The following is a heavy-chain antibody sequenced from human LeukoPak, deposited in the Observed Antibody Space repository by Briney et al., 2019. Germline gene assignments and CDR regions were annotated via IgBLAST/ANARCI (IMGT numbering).Heavy chain of an antibody. Sequence: SETLSLTCTVSGGSISGYYWSWIRQPPGKGLEWIGYIYYSGGTNYNPSLRSRLTISVDTSKNQFSLKLSSVTAADTAVYYCARHYVFVYGGSSFDYWGQGTLVTVSS. J-gene: IGHJ4*02. V-gene: IGHV4-59*08. CDR2: IYYSGGT. CDR1: GGSISGYY. CDR3: ARHYVFVYGGSSFDY. D-gene: IGHD2-8*01.